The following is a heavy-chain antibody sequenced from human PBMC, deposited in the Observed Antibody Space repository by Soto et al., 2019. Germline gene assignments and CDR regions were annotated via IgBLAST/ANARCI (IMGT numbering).Heavy chain of an antibody. CDR2: IYYSGST. J-gene: IGHJ4*02. CDR1: GGSISSGGYY. CDR3: ARGPTTPGGEFDY. Sequence: QVQLQESGPGLVKPSQTLCLTCAVFGGSISSGGYYWSWIRQHPGKGLEWIGNIYYSGSTYYNPSLKSRVTISVDTSKNQFSLKLSSVTAADTAVYYCARGPTTPGGEFDYWGQGTLVTVSS. V-gene: IGHV4-31*11. D-gene: IGHD1-26*01.